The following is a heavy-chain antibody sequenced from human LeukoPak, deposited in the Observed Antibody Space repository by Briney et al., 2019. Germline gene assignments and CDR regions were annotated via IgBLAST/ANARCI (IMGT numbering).Heavy chain of an antibody. J-gene: IGHJ4*02. CDR3: ARKYYYDSSGYSYFDY. V-gene: IGHV4-59*01. CDR2: IYYGGST. Sequence: SETLSLTCTVSGGSISSYYWSWIRQPPGKGLGWIGYIYYGGSTNYNPSLKSRVTISVDTSKNQFSLKLSSVTAADTAVYYCARKYYYDSSGYSYFDYWGQGTLVTVSS. CDR1: GGSISSYY. D-gene: IGHD3-22*01.